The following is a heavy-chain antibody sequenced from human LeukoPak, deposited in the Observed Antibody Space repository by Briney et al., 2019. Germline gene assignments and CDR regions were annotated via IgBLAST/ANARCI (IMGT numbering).Heavy chain of an antibody. CDR2: INPTGGST. D-gene: IGHD6-19*01. CDR3: ARDRIAVVGTLDY. V-gene: IGHV1-46*01. CDR1: GYTFTSNY. Sequence: ASVKVSCKASGYTFTSNYMHWVRQAPGQGLEWMGVINPTGGSTSYAHKFQGRITLTRDMSTSTDYLELSSLRSDDTAIYYCARDRIAVVGTLDYWGQGTLVTVSS. J-gene: IGHJ4*02.